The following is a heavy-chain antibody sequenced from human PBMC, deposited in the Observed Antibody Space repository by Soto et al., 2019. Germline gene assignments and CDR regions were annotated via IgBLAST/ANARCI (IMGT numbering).Heavy chain of an antibody. D-gene: IGHD3-22*01. CDR3: ARGWGYDSNDYYYAY. V-gene: IGHV1-69*13. Sequence: SVQISCYASGGTFSRHAISWVRQAPGQGLEWMGGIIPIFGTANHAQKFQGRVTIIADESTSTVYMELSSLRSEDTAMYYCARGWGYDSNDYYYAYWGQGTLVTVSS. J-gene: IGHJ4*02. CDR2: IIPIFGTA. CDR1: GGTFSRHA.